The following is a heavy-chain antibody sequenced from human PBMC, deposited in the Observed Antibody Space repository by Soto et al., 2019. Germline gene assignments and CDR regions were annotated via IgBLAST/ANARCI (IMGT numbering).Heavy chain of an antibody. Sequence: EVQLVESGGGLVQPGGSLRLSCAASGFTFSSYWMHWVRQAPGKGLVWVSRINSDGSSTSYAGSVKGRFTISRDNAKNTLYLKMNSLRAEDTAVYYCAVAVAGPTAIGYWGQGTLVTVSS. J-gene: IGHJ4*02. CDR1: GFTFSSYW. CDR2: INSDGSST. D-gene: IGHD6-19*01. V-gene: IGHV3-74*01. CDR3: AVAVAGPTAIGY.